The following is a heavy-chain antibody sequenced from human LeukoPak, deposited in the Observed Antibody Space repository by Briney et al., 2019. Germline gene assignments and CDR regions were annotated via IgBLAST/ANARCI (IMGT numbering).Heavy chain of an antibody. D-gene: IGHD6-13*01. Sequence: SETLSLTCTVSGGSVSSYYWSWIRQPPGKGLGGIGYIYYSGSTNYNPSLKRRVTISVDTSKNQSSLQLSSVTAADTAVYYCATHLGYSSSCCFDSWGQGTLVTVSS. CDR1: GGSVSSYY. J-gene: IGHJ4*02. CDR2: IYYSGST. CDR3: ATHLGYSSSCCFDS. V-gene: IGHV4-59*08.